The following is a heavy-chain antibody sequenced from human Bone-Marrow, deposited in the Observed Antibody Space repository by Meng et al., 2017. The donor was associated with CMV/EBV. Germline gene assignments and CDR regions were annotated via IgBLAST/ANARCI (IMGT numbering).Heavy chain of an antibody. Sequence: GSLRPSCTVSGGSISSSSYYWGWIRQPPGKGLGWIGSIYYSGSTYYNPSLKSRVTISVDTSKNQFSLKLSSVTAADTAVYYCARLPYSSSSYIDYWGQGTLVTVSS. CDR3: ARLPYSSSSYIDY. D-gene: IGHD6-6*01. J-gene: IGHJ4*02. CDR1: GGSISSSSYY. V-gene: IGHV4-39*01. CDR2: IYYSGST.